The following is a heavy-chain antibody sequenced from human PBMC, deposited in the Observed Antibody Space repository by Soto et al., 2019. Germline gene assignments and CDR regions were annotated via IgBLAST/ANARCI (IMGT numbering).Heavy chain of an antibody. D-gene: IGHD6-19*01. CDR2: TYYRSKWYN. CDR1: GDSVSSNSAA. Sequence: SQTLSLTWAISGDSVSSNSAAWNWFRQSPSRGLEWLGRTYYRSKWYNDYAVSVKSRIIINPDTSKNQFSLQLNSVTAEDTAIYYCTRALSGSGPDSWGQGTLVTVSS. V-gene: IGHV6-1*01. J-gene: IGHJ4*02. CDR3: TRALSGSGPDS.